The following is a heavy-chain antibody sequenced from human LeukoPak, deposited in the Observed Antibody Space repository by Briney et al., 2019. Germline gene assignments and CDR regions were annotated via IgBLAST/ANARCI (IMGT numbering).Heavy chain of an antibody. J-gene: IGHJ4*02. D-gene: IGHD3-10*01. CDR3: ARDPLLWFGESNYYFDY. V-gene: IGHV3-30*03. CDR1: GFTFSSYG. CDR2: ISYDGSNK. Sequence: GRSLRLSCAASGFTFSSYGMHWVRQAPGKGLEWVAVISYDGSNKYYADSVKGRFTISRDNSKNTLYLQMNSLRAEDTAVYYCARDPLLWFGESNYYFDYWGQGTLVTVSS.